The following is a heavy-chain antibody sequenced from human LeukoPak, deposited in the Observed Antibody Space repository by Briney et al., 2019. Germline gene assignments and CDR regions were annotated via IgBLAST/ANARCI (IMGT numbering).Heavy chain of an antibody. Sequence: GGSLRLSCAASGFTVSSYAMNWVRQAPGKGLEWVSTIIGSGGSAYYADSVKGRFTISRDNSKNTLYLQMNSLRAEDTAVYYCAKEASSTWYYFDYWGQGTLVTVSS. CDR1: GFTVSSYA. J-gene: IGHJ4*02. CDR3: AKEASSTWYYFDY. CDR2: IIGSGGSA. V-gene: IGHV3-23*01. D-gene: IGHD6-13*01.